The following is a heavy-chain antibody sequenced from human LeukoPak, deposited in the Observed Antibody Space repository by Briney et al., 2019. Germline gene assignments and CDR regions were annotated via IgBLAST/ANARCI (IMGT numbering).Heavy chain of an antibody. D-gene: IGHD2-2*01. CDR1: GFTFSSYA. Sequence: GGSLRLSCAASGFTFSSYAMSWVRQAPGKGLEWVSAISGSGGSTYYADSVKGRFTISRDNSKNTLYLQMDSLRAEDTAVYYCAKGYCSSTSCNDFDYWGQGTLVTVSS. CDR3: AKGYCSSTSCNDFDY. J-gene: IGHJ4*02. CDR2: ISGSGGST. V-gene: IGHV3-23*01.